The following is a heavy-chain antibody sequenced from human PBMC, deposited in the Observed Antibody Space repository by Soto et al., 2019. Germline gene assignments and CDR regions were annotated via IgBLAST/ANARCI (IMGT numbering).Heavy chain of an antibody. CDR2: ISYDGSNK. CDR1: GVTFSSDG. J-gene: IGHJ4*02. D-gene: IGHD3-16*02. CDR3: AKESLPVDY. V-gene: IGHV3-30*18. Sequence: QVQLVESGGGVVQPGRSLRLSCAAAGVTFSSDGMHWVRQAPGKGLEWVAVISYDGSNKYYADSVKGRFTISRDNSKNRLYQQMNRLRAEDTAVYYCAKESLPVDYWGQGTLVTVSS.